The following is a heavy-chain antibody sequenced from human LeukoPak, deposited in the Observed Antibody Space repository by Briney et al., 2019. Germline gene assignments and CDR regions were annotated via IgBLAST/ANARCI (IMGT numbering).Heavy chain of an antibody. CDR1: GFSFNIYW. D-gene: IGHD3-10*01. V-gene: IGHV3-7*04. CDR3: TRDALFGSGRTHLDF. Sequence: GGSLRLSCAASGFSFNIYWMSWVRQAPGKGLEWVANIKHDGSEAHYVDSVKGRFTISRDNAKNSLSLQMNSLNVDDTGVYFCTRDALFGSGRTHLDFWSQGILVSVSS. J-gene: IGHJ4*02. CDR2: IKHDGSEA.